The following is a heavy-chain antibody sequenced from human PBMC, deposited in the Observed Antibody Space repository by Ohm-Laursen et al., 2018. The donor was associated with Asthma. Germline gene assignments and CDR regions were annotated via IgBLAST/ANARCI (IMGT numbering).Heavy chain of an antibody. V-gene: IGHV3-30-3*01. CDR3: ARDSSNYNAEFSY. D-gene: IGHD4-11*01. J-gene: IGHJ4*02. Sequence: SLRLSCSASGFTFRSYAMHWVRQAPGKGLEWVAVGGSYYDGGLKYYADSVNGRFTVSRDNSKNTLYLQMNSLRAEDTAVYYCARDSSNYNAEFSYWGQGTLVTVSS. CDR1: GFTFRSYA. CDR2: GGSYYDGGLK.